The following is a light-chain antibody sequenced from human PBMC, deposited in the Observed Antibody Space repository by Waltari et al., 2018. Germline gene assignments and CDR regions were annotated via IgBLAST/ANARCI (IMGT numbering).Light chain of an antibody. J-gene: IGKJ4*01. V-gene: IGKV1-39*01. CDR1: QSIGGD. Sequence: DIHMTQSPSSLSASVGDRVTITCRASQSIGGDLNWYQQKPGKAPDLLIYDASSLQSGVPSRFSGSGSGTDFTLTITTLQPEDFATYYCQQSNSMPLTFGGGTKVEIK. CDR3: QQSNSMPLT. CDR2: DAS.